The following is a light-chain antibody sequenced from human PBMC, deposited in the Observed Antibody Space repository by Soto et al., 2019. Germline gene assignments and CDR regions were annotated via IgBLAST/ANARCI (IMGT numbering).Light chain of an antibody. CDR1: SSDVGGYNY. Sequence: QAVLTQPPSASGTPGQRFTISCTGTSSDVGGYNYVSWYQQHPGKAPKLIIYEVSKRPSGVPDRFSGSKSGNTASLTVSGLQAEDETDYYCSSYAGSNIYVFGTGTKLTVL. CDR3: SSYAGSNIYV. J-gene: IGLJ1*01. V-gene: IGLV2-8*01. CDR2: EVS.